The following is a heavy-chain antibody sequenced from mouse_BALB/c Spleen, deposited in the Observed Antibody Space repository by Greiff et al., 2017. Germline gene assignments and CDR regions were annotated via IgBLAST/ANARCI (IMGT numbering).Heavy chain of an antibody. J-gene: IGHJ2*01. Sequence: QVQLQQSGAELVRPGSSVKISCKASGYAFSSYWMNWVKQRPGQGLEWIGQIYPGDGDTNYNGKFKGKATLTADKSSSTAYMQLSSLTSEDSAVYFCARSGTTVVATDYWGQGTTLTVSS. CDR1: GYAFSSYW. V-gene: IGHV1-80*01. CDR2: IYPGDGDT. D-gene: IGHD1-1*01. CDR3: ARSGTTVVATDY.